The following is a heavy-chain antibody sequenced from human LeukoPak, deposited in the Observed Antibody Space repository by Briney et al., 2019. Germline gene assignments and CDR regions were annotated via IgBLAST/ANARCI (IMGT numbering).Heavy chain of an antibody. CDR1: GFTVSSNY. V-gene: IGHV3-66*01. Sequence: GGSLRLSCAASGFTVSSNYMSWVRQAPGKGLEWVSVIYSGGSTYYADSVKGRFTISRDNAKNSLYLQMNSLRAEDTAVYYCARDLAGIAAPYGMDVWGQGTTVTVSS. CDR2: IYSGGST. D-gene: IGHD6-13*01. CDR3: ARDLAGIAAPYGMDV. J-gene: IGHJ6*02.